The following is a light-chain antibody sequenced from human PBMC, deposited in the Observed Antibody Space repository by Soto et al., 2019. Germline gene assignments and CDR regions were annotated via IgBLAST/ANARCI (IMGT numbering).Light chain of an antibody. V-gene: IGKV2D-29*02. CDR3: MQRIQLPET. J-gene: IGKJ2*01. CDR1: QSLLRSDGKSS. Sequence: DIVMTQTPLSLSVSPGQPASISCKSSQSLLRSDGKSSLYWYLQKPGQSPQLLIYGASTRLSGVPDRFSGSGSGTDFTLKISRVKAEDVGVYYCMQRIQLPETFGQGTKLEIK. CDR2: GAS.